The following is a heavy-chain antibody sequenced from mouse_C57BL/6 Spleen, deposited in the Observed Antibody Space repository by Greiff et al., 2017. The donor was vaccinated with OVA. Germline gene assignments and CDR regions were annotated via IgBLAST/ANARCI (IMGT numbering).Heavy chain of an antibody. CDR3: ARTGYYDYDY. CDR2: IYPSDSET. J-gene: IGHJ2*01. Sequence: QVQLKESGAELVRPGSSVKLSCKASGYTFTSYWMDWVKQRPGQSLEWIGNIYPSDSETHYNQKFKDKATLTVDKSSSTAYMQLSSLTSEDSAVYYCARTGYYDYDYWGQGTTLTVSS. CDR1: GYTFTSYW. V-gene: IGHV1-61*01. D-gene: IGHD2-4*01.